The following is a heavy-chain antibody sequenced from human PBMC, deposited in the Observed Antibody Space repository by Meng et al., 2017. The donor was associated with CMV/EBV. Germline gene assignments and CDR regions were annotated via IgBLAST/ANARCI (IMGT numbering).Heavy chain of an antibody. D-gene: IGHD2-2*01. V-gene: IGHV3-30*02. CDR3: AKGPAAIRVYFEH. CDR1: GFTFSSYG. CDR2: IRYDGSNK. Sequence: GESLKISCAASGFTFSSYGMHWVRQAPGKGLEWVAFIRYDGSNKYYADSVKGRFTISRDNSKNTLYLQKNSLRAEDTDVYYCAKGPAAIRVYFEHWGQGTLVTVSS. J-gene: IGHJ1*01.